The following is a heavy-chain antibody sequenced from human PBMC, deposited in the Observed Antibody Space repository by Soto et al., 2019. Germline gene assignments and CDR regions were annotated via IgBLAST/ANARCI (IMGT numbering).Heavy chain of an antibody. V-gene: IGHV3-74*01. CDR1: GFTFNTHW. CDR3: ARGGAMGVDY. Sequence: PXGALSLSCTACGFTFNTHWMHWVRQAPGKGLVWVSRIYFDGITTNYADSVKGRLTVSRDNAKNTVYLHVNTLRDEDTAVYYCARGGAMGVDYWGQGTLVTASS. CDR2: IYFDGITT. D-gene: IGHD1-26*01. J-gene: IGHJ4*02.